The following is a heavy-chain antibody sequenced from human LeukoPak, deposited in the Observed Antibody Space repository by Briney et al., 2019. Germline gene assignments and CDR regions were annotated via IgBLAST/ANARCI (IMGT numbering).Heavy chain of an antibody. CDR1: GFTFNNYA. J-gene: IGHJ6*02. V-gene: IGHV3-23*01. CDR3: AKDVRVGGGGMDV. CDR2: ISSSGANA. Sequence: GGSLRLSCAASGFTFNNYAMNWVRQAPGKGLEWFSLISSSGANAYYVDSVKGRFTISRDNSKNTVSLQMNSLRGEDTALYYCAKDVRVGGGGMDVWGQGTPVTVSS. D-gene: IGHD1-26*01.